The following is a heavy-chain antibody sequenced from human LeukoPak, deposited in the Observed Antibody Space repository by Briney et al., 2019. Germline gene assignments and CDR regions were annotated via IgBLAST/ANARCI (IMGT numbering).Heavy chain of an antibody. V-gene: IGHV3-21*01. CDR1: GFTFSSYG. CDR3: ARFAAGGSYYYYMDV. Sequence: GGSLRLSCAASGFTFSSYGMNWVRQAPGKGLEWVSAISRNSDYTHYSDSVKGRFTISRDNAKNSLYLQMNSLRADDTAVYYCARFAAGGSYYYYMDVWGKGTTVTVSS. D-gene: IGHD6-25*01. J-gene: IGHJ6*03. CDR2: ISRNSDYT.